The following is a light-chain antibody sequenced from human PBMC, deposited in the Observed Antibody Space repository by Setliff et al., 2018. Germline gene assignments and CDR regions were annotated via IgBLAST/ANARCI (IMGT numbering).Light chain of an antibody. J-gene: IGLJ1*01. CDR3: SSYRSSSYG. V-gene: IGLV2-14*01. CDR1: SSDIGGYNH. Sequence: QSALTQPASVSGSPGQSITISCTGTSSDIGGYNHVSWYQQHPGEAPKLMIYQVSNRPSGVSYRFSGSKSSNMASLTISGLQAEDEADYYCSSYRSSSYGFGTGTKVTVL. CDR2: QVS.